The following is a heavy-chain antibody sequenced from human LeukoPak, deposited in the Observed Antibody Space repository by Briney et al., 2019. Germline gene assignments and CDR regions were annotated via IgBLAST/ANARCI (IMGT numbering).Heavy chain of an antibody. CDR2: INSDGSST. CDR1: RFTFSSYW. J-gene: IGHJ6*02. CDR3: ARGKYYDFWSGHGLMDV. D-gene: IGHD3-3*01. Sequence: GGSLRLSCAASRFTFSSYWMHWVRQAPGEGLVWVSRINSDGSSTSYADSVKGRFTISRDNAKNTLYLQMNSLRAEDTAVYYCARGKYYDFWSGHGLMDVWGQGTTVTVSS. V-gene: IGHV3-74*01.